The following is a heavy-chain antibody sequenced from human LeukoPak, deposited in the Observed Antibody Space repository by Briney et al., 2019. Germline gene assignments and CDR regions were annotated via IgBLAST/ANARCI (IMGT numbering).Heavy chain of an antibody. CDR3: ARDSIVVVPAAIREYYYYYYGMDV. Sequence: SETLSLTCTVSGGSITSYYWSWIRQPAGKGLEWIGRIYSSGSTNYNPSLKSRVTISVDTSKNQFSLKLSSVTAADTAVYYCARDSIVVVPAAIREYYYYYYGMDVWGKGTTVTVSS. D-gene: IGHD2-2*01. CDR1: GGSITSYY. J-gene: IGHJ6*04. CDR2: IYSSGST. V-gene: IGHV4-4*07.